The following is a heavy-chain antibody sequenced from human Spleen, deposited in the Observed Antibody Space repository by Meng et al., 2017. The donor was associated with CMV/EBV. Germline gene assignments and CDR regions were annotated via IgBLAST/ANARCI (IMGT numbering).Heavy chain of an antibody. CDR1: GFTLSSYE. CDR3: AGPDDMGSSPHDPFDI. J-gene: IGHJ3*02. Sequence: ESLKISCAASGFTLSSYEMNWVRQAPGKGLEYIGSISYTGYIEYNPSLKGRVTISLDTSKNHFSLKLMSVTAADTAMYFCAGPDDMGSSPHDPFDIWGQGTMVTVSS. D-gene: IGHD1-1*01. V-gene: IGHV4-59*01. CDR2: ISYTGYI.